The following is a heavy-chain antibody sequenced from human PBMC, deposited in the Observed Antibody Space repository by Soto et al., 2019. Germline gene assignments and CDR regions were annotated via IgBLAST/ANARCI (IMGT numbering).Heavy chain of an antibody. CDR1: GYTFTSYV. V-gene: IGHV1-18*01. D-gene: IGHD6-19*01. Sequence: ASVKVSCKASGYTFTSYVISWVRQAPGQGLEWMGWISAYNGNTNYAQKLQSRVTMTTDTSTSTAYMELRSLRSDDTAVYYCARVGSGWTSDWYFELWGRGTLVTVSS. CDR2: ISAYNGNT. J-gene: IGHJ2*01. CDR3: ARVGSGWTSDWYFEL.